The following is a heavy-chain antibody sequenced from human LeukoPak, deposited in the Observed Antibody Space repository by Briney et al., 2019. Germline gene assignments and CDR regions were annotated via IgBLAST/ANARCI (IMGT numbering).Heavy chain of an antibody. CDR2: INPNSGGT. D-gene: IGHD6-19*01. CDR3: ATSAVLVAGTAEHDY. CDR1: GYTFTGYY. V-gene: IGHV1-2*02. Sequence: ASVKVSCKASGYTFTGYYMHWVRQAPGQGLEWMGWINPNSGGTIYAQKFQGRVTMTEDTSTDTAYMELSSLRSEDTAVYYCATSAVLVAGTAEHDYWGQGTLVTVSS. J-gene: IGHJ4*02.